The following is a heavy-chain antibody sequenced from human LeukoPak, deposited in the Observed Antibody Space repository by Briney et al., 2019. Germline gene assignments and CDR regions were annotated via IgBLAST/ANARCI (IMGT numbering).Heavy chain of an antibody. V-gene: IGHV1-2*02. D-gene: IGHD6-19*01. CDR2: INPNTGGT. J-gene: IGHJ4*02. Sequence: ASVKVSCKASGYTFTAYYMHWVRQAPGQGLEWMGWINPNTGGTKYGQKFQGRVSMTRDTSISTAYMEVSRLRSDDTAIYYCASLGISVSTTFVYWGQGTLVTVSS. CDR1: GYTFTAYY. CDR3: ASLGISVSTTFVY.